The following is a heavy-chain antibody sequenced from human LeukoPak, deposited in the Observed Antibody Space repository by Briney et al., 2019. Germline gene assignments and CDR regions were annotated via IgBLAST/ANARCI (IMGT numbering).Heavy chain of an antibody. CDR1: GFTFSSYA. CDR2: IGGGGDGT. D-gene: IGHD3-3*01. CDR3: AKSSGLTVTSSRVFHS. V-gene: IGHV3-23*01. Sequence: GGSLRLSCAASGFTFSSYAMTWVRPTPGKGMEWVSSIGGGGDGTDYADSVRGRFTISRDNSKNTLYLQMNSLRAEDTAVYYCAKSSGLTVTSSRVFHSWGQGTMVTVSS. J-gene: IGHJ3*02.